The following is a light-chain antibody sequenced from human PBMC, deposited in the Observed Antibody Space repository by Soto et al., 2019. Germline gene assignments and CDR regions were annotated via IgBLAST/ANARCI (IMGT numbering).Light chain of an antibody. J-gene: IGLJ3*02. CDR1: SSDVGSYNL. CDR2: EVS. V-gene: IGLV2-23*02. CDR3: CSYAGSSTSWV. Sequence: QSALTQPASVSGSPGQSITISCTGTSSDVGSYNLVSWYQQHPGKAPKLMIYEVSKRPSGVSNRFSGSKSGNTASLTISGLQAEDEAYYYCCSYAGSSTSWVFGGGTQLTVL.